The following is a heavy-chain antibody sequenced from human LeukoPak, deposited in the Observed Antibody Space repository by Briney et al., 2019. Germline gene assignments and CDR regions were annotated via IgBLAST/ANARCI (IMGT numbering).Heavy chain of an antibody. V-gene: IGHV5-51*01. J-gene: IGHJ5*02. Sequence: GESLKISCKGSGYSFTSYWIGWVRQMPGKGLEWMGIIYPGDSDTRYSPSFQGQVTISADKSISTAYLQWSSLKASDTAMYYCARDPTQYSSSPGYWFDPWGQGTLVTVSS. CDR1: GYSFTSYW. CDR2: IYPGDSDT. CDR3: ARDPTQYSSSPGYWFDP. D-gene: IGHD6-6*01.